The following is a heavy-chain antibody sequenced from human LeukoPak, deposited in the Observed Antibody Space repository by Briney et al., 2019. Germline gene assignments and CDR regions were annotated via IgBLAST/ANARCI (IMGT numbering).Heavy chain of an antibody. J-gene: IGHJ6*03. D-gene: IGHD6-19*01. CDR1: GFSVSSNY. Sequence: PGGSLRLSCAASGFSVSSNYMSWVRRAPGKGLEWVSVIYSGGSTYYADSVKGRFTIPRGNSKNTLYLQMNSLRAEDTAVYYCARVSGWYYYYYMDVWGKGTTVTISS. CDR3: ARVSGWYYYYYMDV. CDR2: IYSGGST. V-gene: IGHV3-66*01.